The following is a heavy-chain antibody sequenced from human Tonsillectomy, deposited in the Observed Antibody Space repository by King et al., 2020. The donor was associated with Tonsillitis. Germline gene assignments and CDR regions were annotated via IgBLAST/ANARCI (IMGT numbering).Heavy chain of an antibody. D-gene: IGHD3-16*02. Sequence: QLVESGGGLVQPGGSLRLSCAASGFTFGSYSINWVRPAPGKGLEWISYISSSSSTIYYADSVKGRFTISRDNAKNSLYLQMNSLRAEDTAVYYCARRVEDYDYIWGNYRPHDYWGQGTLVTVSS. J-gene: IGHJ4*02. CDR3: ARRVEDYDYIWGNYRPHDY. V-gene: IGHV3-48*01. CDR2: ISSSSSTI. CDR1: GFTFGSYS.